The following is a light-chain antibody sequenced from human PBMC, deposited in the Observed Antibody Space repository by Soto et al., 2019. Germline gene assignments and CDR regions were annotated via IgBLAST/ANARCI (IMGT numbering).Light chain of an antibody. CDR3: CSYAGSSTFYV. J-gene: IGLJ1*01. CDR2: EVN. V-gene: IGLV2-23*02. Sequence: QSVLTQPASVSGSPGQSITISCTGTSSDVGSYNLVSWYQQHPGKAPQLMLYEVNERPSGVSNRFSGSKSGNTASLTISGLQAEDEADYYCCSYAGSSTFYVFGTGTKLTVL. CDR1: SSDVGSYNL.